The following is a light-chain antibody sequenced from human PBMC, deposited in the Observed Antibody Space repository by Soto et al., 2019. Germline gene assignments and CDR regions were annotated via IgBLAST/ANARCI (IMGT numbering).Light chain of an antibody. J-gene: IGKJ4*01. V-gene: IGKV3-15*01. CDR2: HAS. Sequence: ELVMTQSPATLSVSPGERATLSCRASQSVSNNLAWYQQKPGQAPRLLIYHASTRATGIPARFSGSGSGTEFTLTISSLHSEDFAVYYCQHYNKWPLTFGGGTKVEIK. CDR3: QHYNKWPLT. CDR1: QSVSNN.